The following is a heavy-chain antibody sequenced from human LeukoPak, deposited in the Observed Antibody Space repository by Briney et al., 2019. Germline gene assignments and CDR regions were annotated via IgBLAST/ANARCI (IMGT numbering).Heavy chain of an antibody. D-gene: IGHD3-3*01. CDR1: GFTFSSYA. J-gene: IGHJ4*02. V-gene: IGHV3-23*01. CDR3: ARAGRITTFEVVSDFDS. CDR2: IVNSGDRA. Sequence: GGSLRLSCAASGFTFSSYAMTWVRQAPGKGLEWVSTIVNSGDRAYYADSVKGRFTISRDNAKNSLYLQVNSLRAEDTAVYYCARAGRITTFEVVSDFDSWGQGTLATVSS.